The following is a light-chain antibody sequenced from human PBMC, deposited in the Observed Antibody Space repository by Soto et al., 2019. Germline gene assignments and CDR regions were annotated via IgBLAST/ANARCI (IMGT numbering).Light chain of an antibody. Sequence: EIVLTQSPATLSVSPGERATLSCRSSQSVSSNLAWYQQKPCQAPRLLIYGASTRATGIPARFSGSGSGTEFTLTISSLQSEDFAVYYCQQYNNWPRALTFGGGTKVEIK. V-gene: IGKV3-15*01. CDR1: QSVSSN. J-gene: IGKJ4*02. CDR3: QQYNNWPRALT. CDR2: GAS.